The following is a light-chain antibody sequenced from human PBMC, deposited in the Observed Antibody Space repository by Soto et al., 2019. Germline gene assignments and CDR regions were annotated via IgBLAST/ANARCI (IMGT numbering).Light chain of an antibody. V-gene: IGKV1-39*01. Sequence: IQMTQSPSSLSASVGDRVTMTCRASQSISSYLNWYQQKPGKAPKLLIYAASSLQSGVPSRFSGSGSGTDFTLTISSLQPEDFATYYCHQSYSTLLTFGGGTKVEIK. CDR1: QSISSY. CDR3: HQSYSTLLT. CDR2: AAS. J-gene: IGKJ4*01.